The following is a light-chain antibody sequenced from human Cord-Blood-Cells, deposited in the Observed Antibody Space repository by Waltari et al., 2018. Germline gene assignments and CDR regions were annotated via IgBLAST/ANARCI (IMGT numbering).Light chain of an antibody. CDR3: LQHDNFPYT. V-gene: IGKV5-2*01. J-gene: IGKJ2*01. CDR1: QDIDDD. CDR2: EAT. Sequence: TPLTQPRPFMSATPGDAVNISCKVSQDIDDDMNWYQQKQGEAAIFIIQEATTLVPRISLPISGSEYETDFNLTSNKKTSEDAAYYFCLQHDNFPYTFGQGTKLEIK.